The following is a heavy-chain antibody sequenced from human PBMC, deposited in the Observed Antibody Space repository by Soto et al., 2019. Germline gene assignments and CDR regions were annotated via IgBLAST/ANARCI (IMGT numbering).Heavy chain of an antibody. V-gene: IGHV1-69*08. D-gene: IGHD3-3*02. CDR3: ARDPPLAY. CDR1: GGTFSSYT. CDR2: IIPILGIA. J-gene: IGHJ4*02. Sequence: QVQLVQSGAEVKKPGSSVKVPCKASGGTFSSYTISWVRQAPGQGLEWMGRIIPILGIANYAQKFQGRVTITADKSTSTAYMELSSLRSEDTAVYYCARDPPLAYWGQGTLVTVSS.